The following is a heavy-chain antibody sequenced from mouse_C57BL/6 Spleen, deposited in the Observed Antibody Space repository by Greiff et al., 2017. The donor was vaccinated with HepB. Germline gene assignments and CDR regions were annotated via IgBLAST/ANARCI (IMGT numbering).Heavy chain of an antibody. V-gene: IGHV1-59*01. CDR3: ARRYDYDGYAMDY. CDR1: GYTFTSYW. D-gene: IGHD2-4*01. Sequence: QVQLQQPGAELVRPGTSVKLSCKASGYTFTSYWMHWVKQRPGQGLEWIGVIDPSDSYTNYNQKFKGKATLTVDTSSSTAYMQLSSLTSADSAVYYCARRYDYDGYAMDYWGQGTSVTVSS. J-gene: IGHJ4*01. CDR2: IDPSDSYT.